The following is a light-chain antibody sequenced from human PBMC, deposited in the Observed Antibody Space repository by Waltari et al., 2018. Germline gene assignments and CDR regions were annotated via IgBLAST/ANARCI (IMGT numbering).Light chain of an antibody. Sequence: DIQMTQSPSTLSASVGDRVTITCRASQSISSWLAWYQQKPGKAPKLLIYKASSLESGVPSRFSGSGSGTEFTLTICSLQPDDFATYYCQQYNSYSKGFGQGTKLEIK. CDR3: QQYNSYSKG. CDR2: KAS. V-gene: IGKV1-5*03. CDR1: QSISSW. J-gene: IGKJ2*03.